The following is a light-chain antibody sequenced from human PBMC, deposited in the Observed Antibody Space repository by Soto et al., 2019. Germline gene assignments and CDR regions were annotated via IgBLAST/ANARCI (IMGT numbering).Light chain of an antibody. Sequence: ETVLTQSPGTLSLSPGERATLSCRASQSVSYNYLAWYQQKPGQAPRLLIHDVSRRATGIPDRFTGSGSGTDFTLTISRLEPEDLAVYFGQQFSSSPQTFGQGTKVEIK. CDR2: DVS. V-gene: IGKV3-20*01. CDR3: QQFSSSPQT. J-gene: IGKJ1*01. CDR1: QSVSYNY.